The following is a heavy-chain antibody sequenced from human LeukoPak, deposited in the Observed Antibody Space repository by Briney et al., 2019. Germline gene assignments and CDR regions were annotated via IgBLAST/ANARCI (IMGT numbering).Heavy chain of an antibody. J-gene: IGHJ4*02. CDR2: IWYDGSNK. D-gene: IGHD3-22*01. CDR1: GFTFSSYG. V-gene: IGHV3-33*01. Sequence: GGSLRLSCAASGFTFSSYGMHWVRQAPGKGLEWVAVIWYDGSNKYYADSVKGRFTISRDNSKNTLYLQMNSLRAEDTAVYYCASYYYDSSGTGGHFDYWGQGTLVTVSS. CDR3: ASYYYDSSGTGGHFDY.